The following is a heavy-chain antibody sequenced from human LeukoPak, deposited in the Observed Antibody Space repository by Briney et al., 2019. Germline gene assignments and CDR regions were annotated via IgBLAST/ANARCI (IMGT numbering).Heavy chain of an antibody. CDR1: GIAVSSNY. CDR3: ARGGSYNRGYFDY. V-gene: IGHV3-53*01. D-gene: IGHD5-24*01. Sequence: GGSLRLSXAASGIAVSSNYMSWVRQAPGKGLEWVSVIYSGGSTYYADSVKGRFTISRDDSKNTLYLQMNSMRAEDTAVYYCARGGSYNRGYFDYWGQGTLVTVSS. J-gene: IGHJ4*02. CDR2: IYSGGST.